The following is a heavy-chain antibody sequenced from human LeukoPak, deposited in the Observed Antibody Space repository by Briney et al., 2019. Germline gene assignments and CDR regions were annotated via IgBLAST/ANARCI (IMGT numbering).Heavy chain of an antibody. Sequence: PGGSLRLSCAASGFTFSTYSMYWVRQAPGKGLEWVSSISGSSSYIYYADSVKGRITISRDTAKNSLYLQRNSLRAEDTAVYYCARDPIGGLYYYYMDVWGKGTTVTVSS. J-gene: IGHJ6*03. D-gene: IGHD4-23*01. CDR2: ISGSSSYI. CDR3: ARDPIGGLYYYYMDV. V-gene: IGHV3-21*01. CDR1: GFTFSTYS.